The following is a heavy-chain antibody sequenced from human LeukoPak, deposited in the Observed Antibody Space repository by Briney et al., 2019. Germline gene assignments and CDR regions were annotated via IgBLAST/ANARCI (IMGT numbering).Heavy chain of an antibody. CDR1: GASITSYY. CDR2: IYYSGST. CDR3: VREGVVVVGTSWTYDGLKV. Sequence: SETLSLTCTVSGASITSYYWSWNRQPPGKGLEWIGYIYYSGSTNYNPSLKSRLTISLDTSKNQFSLKLRSVTAADTAVYYCVREGVVVVGTSWTYDGLKVWGRGTTVIVSS. V-gene: IGHV4-59*12. J-gene: IGHJ6*02. D-gene: IGHD2-15*01.